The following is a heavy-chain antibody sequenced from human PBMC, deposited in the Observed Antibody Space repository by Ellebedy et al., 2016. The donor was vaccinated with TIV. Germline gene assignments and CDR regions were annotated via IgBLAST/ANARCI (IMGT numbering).Heavy chain of an antibody. Sequence: AASVKVSCKATNYTFTTYGVSWVRQAPGQGLEWMGWINPHNGRINQAQKFQGRVTMTADISTSTVYMELRSLRSDDTAVYYCAAHRGVCSGGRCYLIDFWGQGTLVTVSS. CDR2: INPHNGRI. V-gene: IGHV1-18*01. D-gene: IGHD2-15*01. CDR1: NYTFTTYG. CDR3: AAHRGVCSGGRCYLIDF. J-gene: IGHJ4*02.